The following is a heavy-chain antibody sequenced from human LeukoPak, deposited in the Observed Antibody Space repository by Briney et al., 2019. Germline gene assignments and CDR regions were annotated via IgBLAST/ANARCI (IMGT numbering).Heavy chain of an antibody. D-gene: IGHD1-26*01. J-gene: IGHJ4*02. CDR2: INPNSGGT. CDR1: GYTFTVNC. CDR3: TRALGSDY. Sequence: GASVKVSCKASGYTFTVNCINWVRHAPGQGLEWMGWINPNSGGTNYAQKFQGRVTMTRDTSITTAYMELSSLRSDDTAMYYCTRALGSDYWGRGTLVTVSS. V-gene: IGHV1-2*02.